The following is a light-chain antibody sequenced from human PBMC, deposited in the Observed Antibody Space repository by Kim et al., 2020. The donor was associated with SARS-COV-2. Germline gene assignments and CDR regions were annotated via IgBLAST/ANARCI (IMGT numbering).Light chain of an antibody. CDR2: INN. CDR3: AAGDDSLNGYV. V-gene: IGLV1-44*01. Sequence: GQQAIISCSASSTYSVINSVNFSQHLPRTAHKPLLFINNHRPSGVPDRFSGSYSGTSAALAISWLLSEDEADDYCAAGDDSLNGYVFGTGTKVTVL. CDR1: STYSVINS. J-gene: IGLJ1*01.